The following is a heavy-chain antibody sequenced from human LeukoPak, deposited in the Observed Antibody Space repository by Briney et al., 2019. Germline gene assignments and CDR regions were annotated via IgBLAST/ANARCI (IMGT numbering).Heavy chain of an antibody. CDR1: GGSISNYY. V-gene: IGHV4-4*07. CDR2: IYTSGST. D-gene: IGHD4-11*01. Sequence: PSETLSLTCTVPGGSISNYYWSWIRQPAGKGLEWIGHIYTSGSTNYNPSLKSRVTISVDTSKNQFSLKLSSVAAADTAVYYCAGGLSTVTSLASDYWGQGTLVTVSP. J-gene: IGHJ4*02. CDR3: AGGLSTVTSLASDY.